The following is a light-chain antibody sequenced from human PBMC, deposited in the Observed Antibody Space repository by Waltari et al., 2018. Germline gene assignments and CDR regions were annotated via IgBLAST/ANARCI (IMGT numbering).Light chain of an antibody. V-gene: IGKV4-1*01. CDR2: WAS. Sequence: DIVMTQSPDSLAVSLGERATINCKSSQSVLSSSNNKNYLAWYQQKPGQPPKLLIYWASTRESGVPDRFSGSWSGTDFTLTINSLQAEDVAIYYCQQYYSSPFNFGQGTKLEI. CDR3: QQYYSSPFN. CDR1: QSVLSSSNNKNY. J-gene: IGKJ2*01.